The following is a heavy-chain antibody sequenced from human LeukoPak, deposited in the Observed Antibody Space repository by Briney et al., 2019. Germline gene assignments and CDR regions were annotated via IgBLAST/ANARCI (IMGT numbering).Heavy chain of an antibody. CDR1: GGSISGYY. J-gene: IGHJ4*02. CDR2: IYSSGSA. D-gene: IGHD6-13*01. V-gene: IGHV4-4*07. CDR3: ARVPAAGTGPDY. Sequence: PSETLSLTCTVSGGSISGYYWSWVRQPAGKGLEWIGRIYSSGSANYNPSLKSRVTMSVDTSNNQFSLKLTSVSAADTAVYYCARVPAAGTGPDYWGQGTLVTVSS.